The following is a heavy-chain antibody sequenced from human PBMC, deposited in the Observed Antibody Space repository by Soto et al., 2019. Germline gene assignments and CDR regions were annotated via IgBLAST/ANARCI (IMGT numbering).Heavy chain of an antibody. CDR1: GGTFSSYA. V-gene: IGHV1-69*06. CDR3: ARDGKYCGGDCFLNWFDP. Sequence: SVKVSCKASGGTFSSYAISWVRQAPGQGLEWMGGIIPIFGTANHAQKFQGRVTITADKSTSTAYMELSSLRSEDTAVYYCARDGKYCGGDCFLNWFDPWGQGTLVTVSS. J-gene: IGHJ5*02. CDR2: IIPIFGTA. D-gene: IGHD2-21*02.